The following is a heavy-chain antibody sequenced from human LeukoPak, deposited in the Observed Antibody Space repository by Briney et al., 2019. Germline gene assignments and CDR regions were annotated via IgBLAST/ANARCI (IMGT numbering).Heavy chain of an antibody. Sequence: GGSLRLSCATSGFTFSSYGMHWVRQAPGQGPEWVAFIRYDGDNKYHADSLKGRFTISRDNSKDTLYLQMNSLRVEDTAVYYCARDCVGDCLDAFDIWGQGTMVTVSS. D-gene: IGHD2-21*02. V-gene: IGHV3-30*02. J-gene: IGHJ3*02. CDR1: GFTFSSYG. CDR2: IRYDGDNK. CDR3: ARDCVGDCLDAFDI.